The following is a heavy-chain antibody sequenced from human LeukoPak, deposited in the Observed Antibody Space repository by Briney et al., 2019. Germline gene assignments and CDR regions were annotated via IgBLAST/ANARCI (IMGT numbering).Heavy chain of an antibody. V-gene: IGHV3-30*04. CDR2: ISYDGSNK. CDR1: GFTFSSYA. J-gene: IGHJ4*02. D-gene: IGHD3-3*01. CDR3: ARSDFWSGYPIDY. Sequence: GRSLRLSCAASGFTFSSYAMHWVRQAPGKGLEWVAVISYDGSNKYYADSVKGRFTISRDNSKNMLYLQMNSLRAEDTAVYYCARSDFWSGYPIDYWGQGTLVTVSS.